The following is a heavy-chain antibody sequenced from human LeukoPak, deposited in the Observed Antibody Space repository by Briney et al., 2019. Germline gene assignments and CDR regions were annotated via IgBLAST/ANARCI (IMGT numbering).Heavy chain of an antibody. D-gene: IGHD2-8*01. CDR3: ASYYCTSGTCYFDY. CDR2: IYSAGDT. CDR1: GFSISHNY. V-gene: IGHV3-53*01. J-gene: IGHJ4*02. Sequence: PGGSLRLSCVVTGFSISHNYISWVRQAPGKGLEWLSAIYSAGDTYYADSVKGRFTISKDNSNNMVYLQVSSLRGEDTALYYCASYYCTSGTCYFDYWGQGTLVTVSS.